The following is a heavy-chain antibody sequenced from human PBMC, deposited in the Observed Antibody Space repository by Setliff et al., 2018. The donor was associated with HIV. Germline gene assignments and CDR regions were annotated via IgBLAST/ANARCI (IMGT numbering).Heavy chain of an antibody. J-gene: IGHJ4*02. CDR3: ARLRLYNSALDY. CDR1: GFTVSSNY. CDR2: IYSDGST. V-gene: IGHV3-66*02. D-gene: IGHD3-10*01. Sequence: GESLRLSCAASGFTVSSNYMAWVRQAPGKGLEWVSTIYSDGSTYHADSVNGRFTLSRDISENALYLQIDSLRPEDTAVYYCARLRLYNSALDYWGQGTLVTVS.